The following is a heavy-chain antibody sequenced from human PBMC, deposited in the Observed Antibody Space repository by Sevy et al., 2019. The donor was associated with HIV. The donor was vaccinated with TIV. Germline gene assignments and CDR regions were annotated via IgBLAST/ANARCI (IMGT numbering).Heavy chain of an antibody. Sequence: GGSLRLSCAASGFTFSSYGMHWVRQAPGKGLEWVAVISPDGTNKYYGDSMRGRFTISRDNSKNTLYLQMDTVRVEDTAVYYCATGYCSPICLIDYWGQGTLDTVSS. CDR2: ISPDGTNK. D-gene: IGHD2-2*03. J-gene: IGHJ4*02. CDR3: ATGYCSPICLIDY. V-gene: IGHV3-30*03. CDR1: GFTFSSYG.